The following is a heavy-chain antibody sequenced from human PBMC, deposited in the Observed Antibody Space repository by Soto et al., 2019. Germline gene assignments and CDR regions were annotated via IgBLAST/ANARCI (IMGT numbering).Heavy chain of an antibody. CDR3: AKWASSSGYFPLDY. V-gene: IGHV3-30*18. CDR1: GFTFSNYG. D-gene: IGHD3-22*01. J-gene: IGHJ4*02. Sequence: QVQLVESGGGVVQPGRSLRLSCAASGFTFSNYGMHWVRQAPGKGLEWVAVVSYYGDNKDYADSVKGRFTISRDNSKNTLYLQMNSLRPEDTAVYYCAKWASSSGYFPLDYWGQGTLVTVSS. CDR2: VSYYGDNK.